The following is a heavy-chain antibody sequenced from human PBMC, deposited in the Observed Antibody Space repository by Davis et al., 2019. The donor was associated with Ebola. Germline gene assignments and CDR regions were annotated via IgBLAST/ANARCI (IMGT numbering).Heavy chain of an antibody. V-gene: IGHV3-48*02. CDR1: GFIVTSNY. CDR2: ISDTSSDK. CDR3: VRDFTDFDY. D-gene: IGHD4-11*01. Sequence: GESLKISCAASGFIVTSNYMNWVRQAPGKGLEWVSYISDTSSDKFYADSVKGRFTISRDNAKNTLYLQLNSLRDEDTAVYYCVRDFTDFDYWGQGTLVTVSS. J-gene: IGHJ4*02.